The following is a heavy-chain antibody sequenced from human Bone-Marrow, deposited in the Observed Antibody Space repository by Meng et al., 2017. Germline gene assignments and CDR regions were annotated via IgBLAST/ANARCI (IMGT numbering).Heavy chain of an antibody. CDR1: GYTFTSYD. J-gene: IGHJ4*02. Sequence: ASVKVSCKASGYTFTSYDINWVRQATGQGLEWMGWMNPNSGNTGYAQKFQGRVTITRNTSISTAYMELSSLRSEDTAVYYCARAGSYYYDSSGYYALDYWGQGTLVTVSS. CDR3: ARAGSYYYDSSGYYALDY. CDR2: MNPNSGNT. D-gene: IGHD3-22*01. V-gene: IGHV1-8*03.